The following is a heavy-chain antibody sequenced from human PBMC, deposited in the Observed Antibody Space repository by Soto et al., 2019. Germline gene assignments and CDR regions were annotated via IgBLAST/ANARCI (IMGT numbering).Heavy chain of an antibody. J-gene: IGHJ4*02. CDR1: XXTFSIYA. Sequence: GSRRLSCAXXXXTFSIYAXXXVRQAPGKGLEWVSAISGSGAGTYYAESVKGRFTISRDNSKNMLYLQMNSLRADDTAVYYCASSINWGQGTLVTVSS. CDR2: ISGSGAGT. V-gene: IGHV3-23*01. CDR3: ASSIN.